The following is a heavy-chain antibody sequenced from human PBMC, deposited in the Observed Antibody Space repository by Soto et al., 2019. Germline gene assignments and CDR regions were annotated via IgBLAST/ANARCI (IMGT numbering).Heavy chain of an antibody. J-gene: IGHJ6*02. Sequence: SVEVSCKXSGGTFSSYAISWVRQAPGQGLEWMGGIIPIFGTANYAQKFQGRVTITADESTSTAYMELSSLRSEDTAVYYCARNDFWSGYYFFYYYYGMDVWGQGTTVTVSS. CDR2: IIPIFGTA. CDR3: ARNDFWSGYYFFYYYYGMDV. V-gene: IGHV1-69*13. CDR1: GGTFSSYA. D-gene: IGHD3-3*01.